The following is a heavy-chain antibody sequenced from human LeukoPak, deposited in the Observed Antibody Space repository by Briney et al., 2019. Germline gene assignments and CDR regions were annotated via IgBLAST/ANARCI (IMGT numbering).Heavy chain of an antibody. Sequence: GGSLRLSCAASGFTFSSYSMNWVRQAPGKGLEWVSFISSSRSYIYYADSVKGRFTISRDNAKNSLYLQMNGLRAEDTAIYFCATGAYCDHWGQGTLVTVSS. CDR2: ISSSRSYI. CDR3: ATGAYCDH. V-gene: IGHV3-21*04. CDR1: GFTFSSYS. J-gene: IGHJ4*02.